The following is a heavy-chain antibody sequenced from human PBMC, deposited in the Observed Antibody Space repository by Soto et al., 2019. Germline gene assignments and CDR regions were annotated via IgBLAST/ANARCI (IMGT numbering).Heavy chain of an antibody. Sequence: QVQLVQSGAEVKKPGASVKVSCKASGYIFTAYSMHWVRQAPGQGLEWMGIVNPIGGTTSYAQKFQGSITMTWDTSTSTVYMELSSLRSDDTAVYYCARTGYGSGTYPWVDHWGQGTLVTVSS. D-gene: IGHD3-10*01. CDR2: VNPIGGTT. CDR3: ARTGYGSGTYPWVDH. J-gene: IGHJ4*02. CDR1: GYIFTAYS. V-gene: IGHV1-46*01.